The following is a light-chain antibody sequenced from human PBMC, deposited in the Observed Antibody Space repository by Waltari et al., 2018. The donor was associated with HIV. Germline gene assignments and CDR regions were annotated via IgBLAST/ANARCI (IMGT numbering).Light chain of an antibody. V-gene: IGLV3-25*03. J-gene: IGLJ2*01. CDR3: QSAGSIGTSVV. CDR2: QDN. Sequence: SYELTQAPSVSVSPGQTARIACRGDELASQYVHWYQMKAGQAPVLLVYQDNERASGITERISGCMSGTTGTLTITAVQAEDEADYYCQSAGSIGTSVVFGGGTKLTVL. CDR1: ELASQY.